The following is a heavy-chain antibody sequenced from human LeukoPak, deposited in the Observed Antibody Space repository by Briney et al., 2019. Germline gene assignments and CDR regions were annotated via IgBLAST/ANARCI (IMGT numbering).Heavy chain of an antibody. D-gene: IGHD3-10*01. CDR1: GLTFSSYA. J-gene: IGHJ4*02. CDR3: AKDTVRGDFDY. Sequence: GGSLRLSCAASGLTFSSYAMSWVRQAPGKGLVWVSAISGTGIYIYHADSVKGRFTISRDNSKNTLYLQMNSLRVEDTAIYYCAKDTVRGDFDYRGQGTLVTVSS. CDR2: ISGTGIYI. V-gene: IGHV3-23*01.